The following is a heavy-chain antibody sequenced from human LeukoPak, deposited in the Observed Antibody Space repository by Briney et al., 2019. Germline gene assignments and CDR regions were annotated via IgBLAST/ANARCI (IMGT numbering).Heavy chain of an antibody. V-gene: IGHV3-49*04. CDR1: GFTFGDYA. D-gene: IGHD3-16*01. J-gene: IGHJ5*02. CDR3: AREIRRYNWFDP. Sequence: GGSLRLSCTASGFTFGDYAVSWVRQAPGKGLEWVGFIRSKAYGGTTEYAASVKGRFTISRDDSKTIAYLQMNSLKTEDTAVYYCAREIRRYNWFDPWGHGTLVTVSS. CDR2: IRSKAYGGTT.